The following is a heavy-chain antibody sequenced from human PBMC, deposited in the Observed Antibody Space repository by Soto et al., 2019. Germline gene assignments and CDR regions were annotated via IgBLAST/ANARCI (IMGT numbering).Heavy chain of an antibody. J-gene: IGHJ6*02. CDR3: SRERIAALPEGYYYYGMDV. CDR2: INPNSGGT. Sequence: ASVKVSCKASGYTFTGYYMHWVRQAPGQGLEWMGWINPNSGGTNYAQKFQGRVTMTRDTSISTAYMELSRLRSDDTAVYYCSRERIAALPEGYYYYGMDVWGQGTTVTVSS. CDR1: GYTFTGYY. V-gene: IGHV1-2*02. D-gene: IGHD6-6*01.